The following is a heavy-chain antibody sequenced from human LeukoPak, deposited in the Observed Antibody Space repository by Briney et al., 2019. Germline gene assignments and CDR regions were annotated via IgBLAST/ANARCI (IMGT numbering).Heavy chain of an antibody. V-gene: IGHV3-23*01. Sequence: PGGSLRLSCAASGFTFSSYAMSWVRQAPGKGLEWVSVISISGANTYYADSVKGRFAISRDNSKNTLYLQMSSLRAEDTAVYFCAKDSRVGSYEFDYWGQGTLVTVSS. CDR3: AKDSRVGSYEFDY. J-gene: IGHJ4*02. D-gene: IGHD1-26*01. CDR2: ISISGANT. CDR1: GFTFSSYA.